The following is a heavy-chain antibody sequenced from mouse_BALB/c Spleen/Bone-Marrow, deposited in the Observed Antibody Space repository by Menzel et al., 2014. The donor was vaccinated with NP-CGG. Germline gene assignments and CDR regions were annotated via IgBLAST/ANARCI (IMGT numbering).Heavy chain of an antibody. CDR1: GFTFTDYY. CDR3: ARDMGGLLFDY. V-gene: IGHV7-3*02. D-gene: IGHD2-3*01. Sequence: DVKLVESGGGLVQPGGSLRLSCATSGFTFTDYYMNWVRQPPGQALEWLGFIRNKAYSYTTEYSASVKGRFTISRDNSQSILYLQMNTLRAEDSATYYCARDMGGLLFDYWGQGTTLTVSS. J-gene: IGHJ2*01. CDR2: IRNKAYSYTT.